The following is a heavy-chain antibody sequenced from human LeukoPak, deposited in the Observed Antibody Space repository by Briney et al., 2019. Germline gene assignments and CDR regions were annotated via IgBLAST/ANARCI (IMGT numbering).Heavy chain of an antibody. CDR1: SGSVINTNW. D-gene: IGHD3-3*01. Sequence: PSVTLSFTCGVSSGSVINTNWWTWVRQPPGKGLEWIGEVHLDGNTNYNLSLDITLTMAVAVSENQVGLKRTAFTASDAAVYYCAREGGFYRPLDYSGQGTLVTVSS. V-gene: IGHV4-4*02. CDR3: AREGGFYRPLDY. J-gene: IGHJ4*02. CDR2: VHLDGNT.